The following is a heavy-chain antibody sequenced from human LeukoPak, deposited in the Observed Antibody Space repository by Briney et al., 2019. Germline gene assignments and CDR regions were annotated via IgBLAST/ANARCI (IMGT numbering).Heavy chain of an antibody. CDR2: ISYSGTT. CDR1: SASITSSPYF. CDR3: AANSADYNTLGSSYKV. J-gene: IGHJ4*02. D-gene: IGHD3-10*01. Sequence: SETLSLTCTVSSASITSSPYFWGWIRQSPGKGLEWIGSISYSGTTYYHPSLKSRVTISVDTSKNQFSLKLNSVTAADTAVFYCAANSADYNTLGSSYKVWGQGTLVTVSS. V-gene: IGHV4-39*01.